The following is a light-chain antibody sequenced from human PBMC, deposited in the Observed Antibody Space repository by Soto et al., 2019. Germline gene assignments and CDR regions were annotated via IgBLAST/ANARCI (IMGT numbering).Light chain of an antibody. J-gene: IGLJ1*01. CDR2: EVS. Sequence: QSALTQPPPASGSPGQSVTISCTGTSSDVGGYNYVSWYQHHPGKAPKLSIYEVSKRPSGVPDRFSGSKSSNTASLTVSGLQSVDEADYFCSSYAGDYSLYVFGTGTKLNVL. V-gene: IGLV2-8*01. CDR3: SSYAGDYSLYV. CDR1: SSDVGGYNY.